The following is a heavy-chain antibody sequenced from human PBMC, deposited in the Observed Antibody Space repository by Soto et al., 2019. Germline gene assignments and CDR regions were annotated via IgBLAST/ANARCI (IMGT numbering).Heavy chain of an antibody. J-gene: IGHJ4*02. V-gene: IGHV4-39*01. CDR2: IYYSGST. CDR3: ARRGSGGIAVAGTSFDY. CDR1: GGSISSYY. Sequence: SETLSLTCTVSGGSISSYYWGWIRRPPGKGLEWIGNIYYSGSTYYNPSLKSRVTISVDTSKNQFSLKLSSVTAADTAVYYCARRGSGGIAVAGTSFDYWGQGTLVTVSS. D-gene: IGHD6-19*01.